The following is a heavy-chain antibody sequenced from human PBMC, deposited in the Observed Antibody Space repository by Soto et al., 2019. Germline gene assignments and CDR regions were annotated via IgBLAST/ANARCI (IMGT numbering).Heavy chain of an antibody. J-gene: IGHJ4*02. Sequence: QVQLVESGGGVVQPGRSLRLSCAASGFTFSSYGMHWVRQAPCKGLEWVAVIWYDGSNKYYADSVKGRFTISRDNSKNARYLQRHSLRAEDTAVYYCEREWVKLELFDSRGQGTLVTVSS. CDR1: GFTFSSYG. D-gene: IGHD6-13*01. CDR3: EREWVKLELFDS. V-gene: IGHV3-33*01. CDR2: IWYDGSNK.